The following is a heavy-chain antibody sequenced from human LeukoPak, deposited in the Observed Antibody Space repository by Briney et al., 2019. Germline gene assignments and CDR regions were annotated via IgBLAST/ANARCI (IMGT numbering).Heavy chain of an antibody. D-gene: IGHD3-10*01. Sequence: PGGSLTLSCTASGFTYTSHWVHGVRQFPGKGLVWVSSISSDGSGTNHADCVKGIFTISRDNAKNTLYLQMNGLRVEDKAVYYCARERVYDSESSDYWGKGTLVTVSS. CDR3: ARERVYDSESSDY. J-gene: IGHJ4*02. V-gene: IGHV3-74*01. CDR1: GFTYTSHW. CDR2: ISSDGSGT.